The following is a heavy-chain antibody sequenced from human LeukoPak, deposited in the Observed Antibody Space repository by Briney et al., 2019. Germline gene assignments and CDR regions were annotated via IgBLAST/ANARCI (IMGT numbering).Heavy chain of an antibody. CDR2: IYPDDSDA. Sequence: RAGESLKISCKDSGYSFATRWVAWVRQMPGKGLEWMGVIYPDDSDARYSPSFQGQVTISADKSISTAYLQWSSLKASDTAMYFCASGAYGSGSYYNYYGMDVWGQGTTVTVSS. V-gene: IGHV5-51*01. D-gene: IGHD3-10*01. CDR3: ASGAYGSGSYYNYYGMDV. J-gene: IGHJ6*02. CDR1: GYSFATRW.